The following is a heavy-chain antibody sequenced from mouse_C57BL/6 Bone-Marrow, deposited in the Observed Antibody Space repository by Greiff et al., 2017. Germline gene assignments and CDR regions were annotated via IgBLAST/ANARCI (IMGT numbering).Heavy chain of an antibody. Sequence: VKLQQPGAELVRPGSSVKLSCKASGYTFTSYWMHWVKQRPIQGLEWIGNIDPSDSETHYNQKFKDKATLTVDKSSSTAYMQLSSLTSEDSAVYYCARGGNYDYFDYWGQGTTLTVSS. D-gene: IGHD2-1*01. V-gene: IGHV1-52*01. CDR1: GYTFTSYW. CDR2: IDPSDSET. CDR3: ARGGNYDYFDY. J-gene: IGHJ2*01.